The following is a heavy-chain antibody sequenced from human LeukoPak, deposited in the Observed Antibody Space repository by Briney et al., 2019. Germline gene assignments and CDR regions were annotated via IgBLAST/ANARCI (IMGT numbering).Heavy chain of an antibody. CDR2: INWSGGSK. CDR1: GFPFDEHG. Sequence: GGSLRLSCTASGFPFDEHGKSWLRHVTGKGLEGVSGINWSGGSKGYAHPLRGRYTISRDNAKNSLYLQMDSLRAEDTALYYCARAPITSPFYFHYWGQGPLVTVSS. J-gene: IGHJ4*02. V-gene: IGHV3-20*04. CDR3: ARAPITSPFYFHY. D-gene: IGHD2-2*01.